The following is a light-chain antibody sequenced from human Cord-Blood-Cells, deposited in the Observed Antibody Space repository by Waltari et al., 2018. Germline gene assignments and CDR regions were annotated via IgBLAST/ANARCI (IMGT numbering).Light chain of an antibody. CDR1: TGPVTSGHY. V-gene: IGLV7-46*01. CDR2: DTS. J-gene: IGLJ3*02. Sequence: QAVVTQEPSLTVSPGGTVTLTCASSTGPVTSGHYPYWFQQKPGQAPRTLIYDTSNKHSWTPARFSGSLLGGKAALTLSGAQPEDEAEYYCLLSYSGANWVFGGGTKLTVL. CDR3: LLSYSGANWV.